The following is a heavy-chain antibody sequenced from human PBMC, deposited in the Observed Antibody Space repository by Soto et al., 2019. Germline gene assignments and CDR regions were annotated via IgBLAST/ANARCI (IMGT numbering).Heavy chain of an antibody. Sequence: DVQLVESGGGLVQPGRSLRLSCAASGFTFDDYAMHWVRQAPGKGLEWVSGISWNSGSIGYADSVKGRFTISRDNAKNSLYLQMNSLRAEDTALYYCAKVKEDAFDIWGQGTMVTVSS. CDR1: GFTFDDYA. V-gene: IGHV3-9*01. CDR3: AKVKEDAFDI. J-gene: IGHJ3*02. CDR2: ISWNSGSI.